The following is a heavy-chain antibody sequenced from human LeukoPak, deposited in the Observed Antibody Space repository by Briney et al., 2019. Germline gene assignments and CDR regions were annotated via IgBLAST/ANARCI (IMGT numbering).Heavy chain of an antibody. V-gene: IGHV3-48*01. Sequence: GGSLRLSCAASGFTFSTYWMSWVRQAPGKGLEWVSYISSSSSTIYYADSVKGRFTISRDNAKNSLYLQMNSLRAEDTAVYYCARGSFMAYYGSGSPLWYWGQGTLVTVSS. J-gene: IGHJ4*02. CDR3: ARGSFMAYYGSGSPLWY. D-gene: IGHD3-10*01. CDR1: GFTFSTYW. CDR2: ISSSSSTI.